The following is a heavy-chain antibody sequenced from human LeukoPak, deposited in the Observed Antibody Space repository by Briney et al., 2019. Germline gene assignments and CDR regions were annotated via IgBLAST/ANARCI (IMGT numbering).Heavy chain of an antibody. Sequence: ASVKVSCKASGYTFTNYYTHWVRQAPGQGPEWMGIINSSGGSTSYAQKFQGRVTMTRDTSTSTVYMELSSLSSEDTAVYYCARGSAAGPSARYYFDYWGQGTLVTVSS. CDR2: INSSGGST. D-gene: IGHD6-13*01. CDR3: ARGSAAGPSARYYFDY. CDR1: GYTFTNYY. V-gene: IGHV1-46*01. J-gene: IGHJ4*02.